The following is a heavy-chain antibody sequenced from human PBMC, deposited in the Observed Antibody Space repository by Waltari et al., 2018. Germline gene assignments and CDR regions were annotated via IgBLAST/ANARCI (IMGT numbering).Heavy chain of an antibody. CDR1: AFTFSDYH. CDR3: ARAHITVRVLDV. CDR2: ISSSGGAT. V-gene: IGHV3-11*01. Sequence: QVQLVESGGGLVKQGGSLNLSCVGSAFTFSDYHMNWIRQAPGKGREWVSGISSSGGATYYVDSVKGRFIISRDSSKNSLYLQMNSLRVEDTAVYFCARAHITVRVLDVWGKGTTVTVSS. J-gene: IGHJ6*04. D-gene: IGHD6-6*01.